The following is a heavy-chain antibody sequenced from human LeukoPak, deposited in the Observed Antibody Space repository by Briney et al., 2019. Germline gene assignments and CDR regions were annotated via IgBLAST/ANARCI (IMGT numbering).Heavy chain of an antibody. CDR1: GGSISSSSYY. J-gene: IGHJ6*03. V-gene: IGHV4-39*07. Sequence: PSETLSLTCTVSGGSISSSSYYWGWIRQPPGKGLEWIGNIYYSGSVYYNPSLKSRVTISVDTSKNQFSLKLSSVTAADTAVYYCARKYYYYYYMDVWGKGTTVTVSS. CDR2: IYYSGSV. CDR3: ARKYYYYYYMDV.